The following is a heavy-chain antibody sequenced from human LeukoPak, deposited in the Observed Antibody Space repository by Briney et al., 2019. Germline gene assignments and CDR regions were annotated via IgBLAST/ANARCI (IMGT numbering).Heavy chain of an antibody. Sequence: ASVKVSCKASGYTFTSYFMHWVRQAPGQGLEWMGVVNPSSGSTTYSQKFQGRVTMTRDTSTSTVYMGLSSLRSGDTAVYYCARAVGPRGGNWFDPWGQGTLVTVSS. CDR1: GYTFTSYF. D-gene: IGHD1-26*01. V-gene: IGHV1-46*01. J-gene: IGHJ5*02. CDR3: ARAVGPRGGNWFDP. CDR2: VNPSSGST.